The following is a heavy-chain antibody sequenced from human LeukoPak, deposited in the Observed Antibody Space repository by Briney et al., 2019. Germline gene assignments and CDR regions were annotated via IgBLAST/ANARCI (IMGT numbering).Heavy chain of an antibody. CDR1: GFTFSSYS. CDR3: ASPTYYYDSSGYSY. D-gene: IGHD3-22*01. Sequence: PGGSLRLSCAASGFTFSSYSMNWVRQAPGKGLEWVSSISSSSSYIYYGDSVKGRFTISRDNAKNSLYLQMNSLRAEDTAVYYCASPTYYYDSSGYSYWGQGTLVTVSS. CDR2: ISSSSSYI. V-gene: IGHV3-21*01. J-gene: IGHJ4*02.